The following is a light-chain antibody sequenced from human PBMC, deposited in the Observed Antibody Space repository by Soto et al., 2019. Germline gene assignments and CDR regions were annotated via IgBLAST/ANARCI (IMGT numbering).Light chain of an antibody. V-gene: IGKV3-20*01. CDR3: QQYGSSPWT. J-gene: IGKJ5*01. Sequence: EIVLTQSPGTLSLSPGERATLSCSASQSVSSSYLAWYQQKPGQAPRLLIYGASSRATGIPDRFSGSGSGTDFTLTISRLEPEDFAVFYCQQYGSSPWTFGQGTRREIK. CDR1: QSVSSSY. CDR2: GAS.